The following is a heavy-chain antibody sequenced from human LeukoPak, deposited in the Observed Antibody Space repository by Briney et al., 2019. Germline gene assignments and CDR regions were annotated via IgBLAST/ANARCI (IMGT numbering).Heavy chain of an antibody. CDR3: ARQSGSSWIPNWFDP. CDR1: GFTFGGYS. CDR2: IEDDGSEK. Sequence: GGSLRLSCAASGFTFGGYSMSWVRQAPGKGLEWVANIEDDGSEKFYVDSVKGRFTISRDNAKNSLYLQMNSLRAEDTAVYYCARQSGSSWIPNWFDPWGQGTLVTVSS. J-gene: IGHJ5*02. V-gene: IGHV3-7*01. D-gene: IGHD6-13*01.